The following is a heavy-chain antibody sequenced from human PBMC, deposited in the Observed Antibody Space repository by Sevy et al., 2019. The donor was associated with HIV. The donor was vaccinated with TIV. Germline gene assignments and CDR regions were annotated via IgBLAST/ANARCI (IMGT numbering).Heavy chain of an antibody. D-gene: IGHD1-26*01. CDR3: ARDCNSATCLWGLDV. CDR2: IKGDGSEK. Sequence: GGSLRLSCAASGFTFSHYWMTWVRQAPGKGPEWVANIKGDGSEKYDVDSVRGRFTISRDNAKNSLYLQMNSLRGEDTALYYCARDCNSATCLWGLDVWGQGTTVTVSS. V-gene: IGHV3-7*03. J-gene: IGHJ6*02. CDR1: GFTFSHYW.